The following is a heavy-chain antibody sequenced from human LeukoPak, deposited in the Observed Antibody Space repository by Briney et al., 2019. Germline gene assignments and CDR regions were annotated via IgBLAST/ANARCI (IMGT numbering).Heavy chain of an antibody. CDR2: IKEDGSEK. Sequence: GGSLRLSCAASGFSFSNYWMSWVRQAPGKGLEWVANIKEDGSEKNYVDSVKGRFTISRDNANNSLCLQMNSLRAEDTAVYYSARLGRGDYGGLWGQGTLVTVSS. D-gene: IGHD4-17*01. CDR1: GFSFSNYW. CDR3: ARLGRGDYGGL. J-gene: IGHJ1*01. V-gene: IGHV3-7*01.